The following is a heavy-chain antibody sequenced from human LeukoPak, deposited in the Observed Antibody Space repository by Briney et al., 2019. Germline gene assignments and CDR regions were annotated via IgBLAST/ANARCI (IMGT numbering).Heavy chain of an antibody. J-gene: IGHJ3*01. CDR3: ARDHDTLLVVDRGFEV. V-gene: IGHV3-20*04. CDR2: INWNGATT. CDR1: GFRFDDYG. Sequence: PGGSLRLSCAASGFRFDDYGMSWVRQAPGKGLEWVSGINWNGATTTYADSVKGRFTISRDNAKNSLYLQMNSLRAEDTAFYYCARDHDTLLVVDRGFEVWGQGTTVTVSS. D-gene: IGHD3-22*01.